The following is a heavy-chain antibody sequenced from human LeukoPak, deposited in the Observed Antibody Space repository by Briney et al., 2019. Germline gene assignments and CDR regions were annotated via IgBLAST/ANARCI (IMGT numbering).Heavy chain of an antibody. Sequence: SETLSLTCTVSGGSISSHYWSWIRQPPGKGLEWIGTVFHTGSAFYNPSLWGRTSISVDTSKNQFSLKLTSVAAADTAVYYCAREPDAWGQGTLVTVSS. CDR3: AREPDA. CDR2: VFHTGSA. J-gene: IGHJ5*02. CDR1: GGSISSHY. V-gene: IGHV4-39*07.